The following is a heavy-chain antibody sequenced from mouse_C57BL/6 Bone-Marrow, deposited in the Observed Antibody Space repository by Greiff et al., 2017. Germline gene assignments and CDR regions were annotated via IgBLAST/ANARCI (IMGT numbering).Heavy chain of an antibody. J-gene: IGHJ4*01. CDR1: GYTFTSYT. CDR3: ARRNYYYAMDY. CDR2: INPSSGYT. D-gene: IGHD1-1*01. Sequence: VQLVESGAELARPGASVKMSCKASGYTFTSYTMHWVKQRPGQGLEWIGYINPSSGYTKYNQKFKDKATLTADKSSSTAYMQLGSLTSEDSAVYYCARRNYYYAMDYWGQGTSVTVSS. V-gene: IGHV1-4*01.